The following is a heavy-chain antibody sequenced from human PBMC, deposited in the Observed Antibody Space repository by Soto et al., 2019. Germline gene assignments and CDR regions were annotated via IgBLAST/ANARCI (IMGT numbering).Heavy chain of an antibody. CDR1: GFTFSSYG. CDR3: AKDWGYCSGGSCYFFPYYYYYGMDV. CDR2: ISYDGSNK. V-gene: IGHV3-30*18. J-gene: IGHJ6*02. D-gene: IGHD2-15*01. Sequence: QVQLVESGGGVVQPGRSLRLSCAASGFTFSSYGMHWVRQAPGKGLEWVAVISYDGSNKYYEDSVKGRFTISRDNSKNTLYLQMNSLRAEDTAVYYCAKDWGYCSGGSCYFFPYYYYYGMDVWGQGTTVTVSS.